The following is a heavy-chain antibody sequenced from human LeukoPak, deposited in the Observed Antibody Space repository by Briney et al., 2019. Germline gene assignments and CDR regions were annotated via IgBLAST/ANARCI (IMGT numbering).Heavy chain of an antibody. CDR2: IRYDGSNK. D-gene: IGHD3-3*01. J-gene: IGHJ4*02. Sequence: GGSLRLSCAASGFTFSSYGMHWVRQAPGKGLEWVAVIRYDGSNKYYADSVKGRFTISRDNSKNTPYLQMNSLRAEDTAVYYCARDTTIFGVVIINGYFDYWGQGTLVTVSS. CDR1: GFTFSSYG. V-gene: IGHV3-33*01. CDR3: ARDTTIFGVVIINGYFDY.